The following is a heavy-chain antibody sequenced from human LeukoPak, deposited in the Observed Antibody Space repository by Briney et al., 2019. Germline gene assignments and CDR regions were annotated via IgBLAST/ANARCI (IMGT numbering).Heavy chain of an antibody. Sequence: SETLSLTCTVSGGSTSSSSFYWGWIRQPPGKGLECIGRISYSGRTYYNPSLKSRVTISVDTSKNQFSLKLSSVTAADTAVYYCASSEIDYDILTGYSEGPMDVWGQGTTVTVSS. CDR3: ASSEIDYDILTGYSEGPMDV. V-gene: IGHV4-39*07. D-gene: IGHD3-9*01. J-gene: IGHJ6*02. CDR2: ISYSGRT. CDR1: GGSTSSSSFY.